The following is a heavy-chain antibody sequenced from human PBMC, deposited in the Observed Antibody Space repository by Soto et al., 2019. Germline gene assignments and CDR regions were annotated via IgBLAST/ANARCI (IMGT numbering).Heavy chain of an antibody. CDR3: AKDFGVVILSHNWFDP. V-gene: IGHV3-30*18. J-gene: IGHJ5*02. Sequence: QVQLVESGGGVVQPGRSLRLSCAASGFTFSTYGMHWVRQAPGKGLEWVAVISYDGSNKYYADSVKGRFTISRDNSKNTLFLQMNSLRAEDTAMYYCAKDFGVVILSHNWFDPWGQGTLVTVSS. CDR1: GFTFSTYG. CDR2: ISYDGSNK. D-gene: IGHD3-3*01.